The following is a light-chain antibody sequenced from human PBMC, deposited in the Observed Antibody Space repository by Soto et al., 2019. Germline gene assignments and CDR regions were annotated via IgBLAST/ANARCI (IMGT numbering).Light chain of an antibody. Sequence: EIVMTQSPATLSVSPGQRATLSCRASQSVSSNVAWYQQKPGQAPRLVIYGASTRATGIPARFSGRGSGTDFTHTINRQDPEDFAVYYCQQYNNRPAFGQGTKVDIK. V-gene: IGKV3-15*01. CDR1: QSVSSN. J-gene: IGKJ1*01. CDR3: QQYNNRPA. CDR2: GAS.